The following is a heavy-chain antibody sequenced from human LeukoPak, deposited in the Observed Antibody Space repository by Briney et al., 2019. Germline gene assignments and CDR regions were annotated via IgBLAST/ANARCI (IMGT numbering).Heavy chain of an antibody. CDR2: MNPNSGNT. CDR1: GYTFTSYD. J-gene: IGHJ4*02. CDR3: ARIRDYGFDY. Sequence: ASVKVSCKASGYTFTSYDINWVRHAHGQGLEWMGWMNPNSGNTGYAQKFQGRVTMTRNTSISTAYMELSSLRSEDTAVYYCARIRDYGFDYWGQGTLVTVFS. V-gene: IGHV1-8*01. D-gene: IGHD4-17*01.